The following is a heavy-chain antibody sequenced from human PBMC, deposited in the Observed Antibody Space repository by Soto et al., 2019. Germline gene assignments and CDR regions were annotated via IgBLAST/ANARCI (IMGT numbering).Heavy chain of an antibody. D-gene: IGHD6-19*01. V-gene: IGHV1-69*13. CDR1: GGTFSSYA. CDR3: ARDQDGYSSGWSYSNFDY. J-gene: IGHJ4*02. CDR2: IIPIFGTA. Sequence: ASVKVSCKASGGTFSSYAISWVRQAPGQGLEWMGGIIPIFGTANYAQKFQGRVTITADESTSTAYMELSSLRSEDTAVYYCARDQDGYSSGWSYSNFDYWGQGTLVTVSS.